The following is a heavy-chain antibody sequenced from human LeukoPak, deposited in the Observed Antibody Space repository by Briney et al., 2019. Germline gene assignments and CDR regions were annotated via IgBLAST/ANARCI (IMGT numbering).Heavy chain of an antibody. CDR1: GFTFSSYA. V-gene: IGHV3-30-3*01. J-gene: IGHJ4*02. D-gene: IGHD3-9*01. Sequence: RSLRLSCAASGFTFSSYAMHWVRQAPGKGLEWVAVISYDGSNKYYADSVKGRFTISRDNSKNTLYLQMNSLRAEDTAVYYCARDTDMSFDYWGQGTLVTVSS. CDR2: ISYDGSNK. CDR3: ARDTDMSFDY.